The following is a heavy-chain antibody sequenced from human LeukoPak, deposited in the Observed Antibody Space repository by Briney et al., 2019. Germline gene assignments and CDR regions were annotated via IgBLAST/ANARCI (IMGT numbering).Heavy chain of an antibody. V-gene: IGHV3-23*01. J-gene: IGHJ5*02. CDR2: ISDSGNT. CDR3: AKGTRWFDP. CDR1: GFTLSSYA. Sequence: GGSLRLSCAASGFTLSSYAMSWVRQAPGKGLEWVSAISDSGNTYHADSVKGRFTISRDSSKNTLFLQMNSLRADDTAVYYCAKGTRWFDPWGQGTLVTVSS.